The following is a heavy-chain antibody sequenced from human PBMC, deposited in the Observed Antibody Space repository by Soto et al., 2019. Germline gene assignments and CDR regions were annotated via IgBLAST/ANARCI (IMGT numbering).Heavy chain of an antibody. CDR1: GLIFSDYH. CDR2: IRRKANSYTT. Sequence: EVQLVESGGGLVQPGGSLRLSCAASGLIFSDYHMDWVRQAPGKGLEWVGRIRRKANSYTTEYAVSVKGRFTISRDDSKNTLYWPMNSLKNEDTDVYYCAMLGGWSGGSNDMDVWGHGTTVTVSS. J-gene: IGHJ6*02. CDR3: AMLGGWSGGSNDMDV. D-gene: IGHD6-19*01. V-gene: IGHV3-72*01.